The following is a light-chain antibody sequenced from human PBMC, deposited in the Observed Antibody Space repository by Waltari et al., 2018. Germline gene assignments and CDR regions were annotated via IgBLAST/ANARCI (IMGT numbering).Light chain of an antibody. CDR1: SGFIASNY. CDR3: QSYDSSNLWV. V-gene: IGLV6-57*02. CDR2: EDN. Sequence: NFMLTQPHSVLESPGKTVTISCTGSSGFIASNYVPWYQPRPGSAPTTVIYEDNQRPSWVPDRFSGSIDSSSNSASLTISGLRTEDEADYYCQSYDSSNLWVFGGGTKLTVL. J-gene: IGLJ3*02.